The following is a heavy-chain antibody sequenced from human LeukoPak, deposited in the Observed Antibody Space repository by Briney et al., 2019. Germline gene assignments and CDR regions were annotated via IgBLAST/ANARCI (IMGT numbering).Heavy chain of an antibody. D-gene: IGHD3-22*01. J-gene: IGHJ3*02. Sequence: PSETLSLTCTVSGGSISSGIYYWSWIRQPAGKGLEWIGRIYTSGSTNYNPSLKSRVTISVDTSKNQFSLKLSSVTAADTAVYYCARELSSGYYLAFDIWGQGTMVTVSS. CDR1: GGSISSGIYY. CDR3: ARELSSGYYLAFDI. V-gene: IGHV4-61*02. CDR2: IYTSGST.